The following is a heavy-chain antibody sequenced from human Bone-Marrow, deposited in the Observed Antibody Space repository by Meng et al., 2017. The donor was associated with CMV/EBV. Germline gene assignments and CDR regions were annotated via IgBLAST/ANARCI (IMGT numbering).Heavy chain of an antibody. CDR3: ARATLIIAARRNWFGP. Sequence: SETLSLTCTVSGGSISSYYWSWIRQPPGKGLEWIGYIYYSGSTNYNPSLKSRVTISVDTSKNQFSLKLSSVTAADTAVYYCARATLIIAARRNWFGPWGQGTLVTVSS. CDR2: IYYSGST. D-gene: IGHD6-6*01. J-gene: IGHJ5*02. CDR1: GGSISSYY. V-gene: IGHV4-59*12.